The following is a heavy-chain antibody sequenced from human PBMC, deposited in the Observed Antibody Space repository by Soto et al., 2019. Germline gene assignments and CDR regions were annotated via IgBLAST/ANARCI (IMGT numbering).Heavy chain of an antibody. D-gene: IGHD4-4*01. CDR3: ARVRVETLHYSNYTFDT. V-gene: IGHV3-7*03. CDR2: IKQDGSEK. J-gene: IGHJ5*02. Sequence: AGGSLRLSCAASGFTFSSYWMSCLRQAPGKGLERVANIKQDGSEKYYVDSVNGRFTISIDKAKNSLYLQMNSLRAEDTAVYYCARVRVETLHYSNYTFDTCGQGTLVTVSS. CDR1: GFTFSSYW.